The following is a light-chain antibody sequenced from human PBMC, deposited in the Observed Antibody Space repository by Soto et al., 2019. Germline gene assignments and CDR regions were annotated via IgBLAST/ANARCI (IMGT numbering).Light chain of an antibody. CDR3: QQYNNWPPRYS. Sequence: EIVMTQSPATLSVSPGERVTLSCRASESFSTNLAWYQQKPGQPPRLLIYDVSTRATGIPARFSGSGSGTEFTLTISSLQSEDFAVYYCQQYNNWPPRYSFGQGTKLEVK. CDR1: ESFSTN. J-gene: IGKJ2*03. V-gene: IGKV3-15*01. CDR2: DVS.